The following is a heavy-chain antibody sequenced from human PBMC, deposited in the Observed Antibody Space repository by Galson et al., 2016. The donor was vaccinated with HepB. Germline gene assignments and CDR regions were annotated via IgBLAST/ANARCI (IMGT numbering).Heavy chain of an antibody. CDR1: GFTFNNYA. J-gene: IGHJ3*02. CDR3: ARVLSGDDLLTGYYLGQAFDI. Sequence: SLRLSCAASGFTFNNYAMHWLRQAPGEGLEWVAVISYNGNNAFYADSVKGRFTISRDNAKKSLYLQLNSLRAEDTAVYYCARVLSGDDLLTGYYLGQAFDIWGQGTGVTVSS. CDR2: ISYNGNNA. D-gene: IGHD3-9*01. V-gene: IGHV3-30*04.